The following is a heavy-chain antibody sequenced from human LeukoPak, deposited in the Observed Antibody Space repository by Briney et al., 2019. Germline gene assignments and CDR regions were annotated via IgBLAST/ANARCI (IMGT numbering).Heavy chain of an antibody. CDR1: GFTFSNYW. V-gene: IGHV3-7*01. CDR2: IKQDGSEK. Sequence: TGGSLRLSCEASGFTFSNYWMTWVRQAPGKGLEWVANIKQDGSEKYYVDSVKGRFTISRDNAKQSLYLQMNSLRAEDTAVYYCARGSGWTDYWGQGTLVTVSS. D-gene: IGHD6-19*01. CDR3: ARGSGWTDY. J-gene: IGHJ4*02.